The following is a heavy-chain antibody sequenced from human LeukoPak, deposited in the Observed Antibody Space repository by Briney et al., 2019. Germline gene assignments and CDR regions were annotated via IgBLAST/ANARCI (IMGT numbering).Heavy chain of an antibody. Sequence: GRSLRLSCAASGFTFSSYAMHWVRQAPGKGLEWVAVISYDGSNKYYADSVKGRFTISRDNSKNTLYLQMNSLRAEDTAVYYCARAAGTMIVVVMPPSWFDYWGQGTLVTVSS. CDR2: ISYDGSNK. CDR3: ARAAGTMIVVVMPPSWFDY. V-gene: IGHV3-30-3*01. D-gene: IGHD3-22*01. CDR1: GFTFSSYA. J-gene: IGHJ4*02.